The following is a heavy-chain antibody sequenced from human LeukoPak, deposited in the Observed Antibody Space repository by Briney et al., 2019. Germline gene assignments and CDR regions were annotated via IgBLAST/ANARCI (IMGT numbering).Heavy chain of an antibody. V-gene: IGHV3-7*01. CDR2: IKQDGSDK. Sequence: GGSLRLSCAASGFNFSTYWMSWVRQAPGKGLEWVANIKQDGSDKFYVDSVKGRFTVSRDNAKNSMYLQMNSLRAEDTAIYYCARVLPVASRDYWGQGTLVTVSS. D-gene: IGHD2-2*01. CDR1: GFNFSTYW. CDR3: ARVLPVASRDY. J-gene: IGHJ4*02.